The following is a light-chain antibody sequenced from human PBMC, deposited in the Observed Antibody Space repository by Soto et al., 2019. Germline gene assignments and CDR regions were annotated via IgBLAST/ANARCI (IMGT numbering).Light chain of an antibody. CDR1: QSVSSSY. Sequence: EIVLTQSPGTLSLSPGERATLSCRASQSVSSSYLAWYQQKPGQAPRLLIYGASSRATGIPDRFSGRGSGTDFTLTSSRLEPEDFAVYYCQQYGSSQTFGQGTKVEIK. CDR2: GAS. J-gene: IGKJ1*01. CDR3: QQYGSSQT. V-gene: IGKV3-20*01.